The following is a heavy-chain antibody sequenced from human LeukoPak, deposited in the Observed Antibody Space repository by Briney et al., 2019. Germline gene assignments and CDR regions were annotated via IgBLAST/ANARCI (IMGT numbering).Heavy chain of an antibody. CDR3: ARDPLSSTWSPYYFTLDA. J-gene: IGHJ6*02. Sequence: ASVKVSFKASGYTCTAYCMHWVRQAPGQGLEWMGWINPKSGGTNSAQKFQGRVTMTRDTSISTAYMELSRLRSDDTAVYYCARDPLSSTWSPYYFTLDAWGQGTTVIVSS. CDR1: GYTCTAYC. CDR2: INPKSGGT. D-gene: IGHD6-13*01. V-gene: IGHV1-2*02.